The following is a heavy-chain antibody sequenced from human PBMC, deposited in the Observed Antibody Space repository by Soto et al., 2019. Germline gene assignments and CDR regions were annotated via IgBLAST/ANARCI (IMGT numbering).Heavy chain of an antibody. J-gene: IGHJ4*02. CDR2: INSNGGVV. V-gene: IGHV3-74*01. CDR3: ARGYGVDI. D-gene: IGHD3-22*01. CDR1: GFTVSDAW. Sequence: VQLVESGGGLVQPGGSLRLSCAASGFTVSDAWMHWVRQVPGKGLLWVARINSNGGVVNYAYSVQGRFTISRDISKDTLYRQLDSLRAGGTGVYYGARGYGVDIWGQGTLVTVSS.